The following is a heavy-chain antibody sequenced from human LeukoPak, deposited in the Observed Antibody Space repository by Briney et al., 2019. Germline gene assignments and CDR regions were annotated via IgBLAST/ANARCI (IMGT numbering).Heavy chain of an antibody. CDR1: GFTFSSYV. D-gene: IGHD5-18*01. J-gene: IGHJ4*02. CDR3: ARRSGGYGSGDFDY. CDR2: ISGSGGST. V-gene: IGHV3-23*01. Sequence: GGSLRLSCAVSGFTFSSYVMSWVRQAPGKGLEWVSAISGSGGSTYYADSVKGRFTISRDNAKNTLYLQMGSLRPEDMAVYYCARRSGGYGSGDFDYWGQGTLVTVSS.